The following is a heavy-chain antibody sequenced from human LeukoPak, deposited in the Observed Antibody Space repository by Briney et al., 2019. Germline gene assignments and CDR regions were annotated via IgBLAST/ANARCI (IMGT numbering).Heavy chain of an antibody. J-gene: IGHJ4*02. CDR1: GFTVITNY. Sequence: GGSLRLSCAASGFTVITNYMSWVRQAPGKGLEWVSVIYSDGTTHYADSVKGRFTISRDNSKNTLYLQMNSLRAEDTAVYYCARDRGYYDSSGYYYWGQGTLVTVSS. CDR3: ARDRGYYDSSGYYY. V-gene: IGHV3-66*01. D-gene: IGHD3-22*01. CDR2: IYSDGTT.